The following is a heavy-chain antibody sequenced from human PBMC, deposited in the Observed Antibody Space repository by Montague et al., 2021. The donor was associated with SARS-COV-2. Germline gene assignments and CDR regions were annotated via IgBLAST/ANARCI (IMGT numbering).Heavy chain of an antibody. D-gene: IGHD3-22*01. Sequence: SETLSLTCAVYGGSFSGYYWSWIRQPPGKGLEWIGGISHSGSTNYNPSLKSRVTISIDTSKNQFSLKLSSVTAADTAVYYCARISRNSGFVGVFDIWGQGTLVTVSS. V-gene: IGHV4-34*01. CDR2: ISHSGST. J-gene: IGHJ3*02. CDR3: ARISRNSGFVGVFDI. CDR1: GGSFSGYY.